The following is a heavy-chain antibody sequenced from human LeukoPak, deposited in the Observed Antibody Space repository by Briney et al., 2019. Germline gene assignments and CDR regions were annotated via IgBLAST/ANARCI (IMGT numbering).Heavy chain of an antibody. V-gene: IGHV3-30*02. Sequence: PGGSLRLSCAVSGLTFSRCGMHWVRQAPGKGLEWVAFIYSDGSNKYYVDSVKGRFTISRDNYENTVYLQMNSLRPEDTAVYYCAKDQGKYYLDYWGRGTRVTLSS. CDR3: AKDQGKYYLDY. CDR2: IYSDGSNK. J-gene: IGHJ4*02. CDR1: GLTFSRCG. D-gene: IGHD3-10*01.